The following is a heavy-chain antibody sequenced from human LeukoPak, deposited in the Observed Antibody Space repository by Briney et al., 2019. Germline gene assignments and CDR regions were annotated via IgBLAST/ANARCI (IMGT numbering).Heavy chain of an antibody. CDR3: AREVYYDNSGYYN. J-gene: IGHJ4*02. V-gene: IGHV1-8*03. D-gene: IGHD3-22*01. Sequence: ASVKVSCKASGYTFTSYDINWVRQAAGQGLEWMGWMNPNSGNTVYAQKFQGRVTITRNTSISTAYMELSSLRSEDTAVYYCAREVYYDNSGYYNWGQGTLVTVSS. CDR2: MNPNSGNT. CDR1: GYTFTSYD.